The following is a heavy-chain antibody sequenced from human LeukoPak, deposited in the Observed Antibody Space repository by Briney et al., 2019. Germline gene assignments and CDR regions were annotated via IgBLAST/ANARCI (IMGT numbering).Heavy chain of an antibody. D-gene: IGHD4-17*01. Sequence: SETLSLTCTVSGGSIRSDHWSWIRQPPGKGLEFIGYIYFSGSTSYNPSLKSRVTISVDSSKTQFSLTLSSVTAADTAGYYCARAHDDGDYKKWFDPWGQGTLVTVSS. CDR2: IYFSGST. CDR1: GGSIRSDH. J-gene: IGHJ5*02. V-gene: IGHV4-59*01. CDR3: ARAHDDGDYKKWFDP.